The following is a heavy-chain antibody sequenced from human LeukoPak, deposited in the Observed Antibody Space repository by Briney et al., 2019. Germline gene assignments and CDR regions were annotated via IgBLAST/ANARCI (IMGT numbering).Heavy chain of an antibody. CDR1: GYTFTSYY. D-gene: IGHD4-17*01. V-gene: IGHV1-46*01. CDR3: ARGTTVTRAFDY. J-gene: IGHJ4*02. CDR2: INPSGGST. Sequence: ASVTVSCTASGYTFTSYYMHWVRQAPGQGLEWMGIINPSGGSTSYAQKFQGRVTMTRDTSTSTVYMELSSLRSEDTAVYYCARGTTVTRAFDYWGQGTLVTVSS.